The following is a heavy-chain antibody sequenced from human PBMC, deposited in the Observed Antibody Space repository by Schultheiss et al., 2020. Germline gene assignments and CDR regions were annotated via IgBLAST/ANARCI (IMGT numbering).Heavy chain of an antibody. D-gene: IGHD6-19*01. CDR3: AREGSSGWYQYYFDY. CDR2: IGTAGDT. J-gene: IGHJ4*02. Sequence: GGSLRLSCAASGFTFSSYDMHWVRQATGKGLEWVSAIGTAGDTYYPGSVKGRFTISRDNFKNLLYLQMNSLGVEDTAVYYCAREGSSGWYQYYFDYWGQGTLVTVSS. CDR1: GFTFSSYD. V-gene: IGHV3-13*01.